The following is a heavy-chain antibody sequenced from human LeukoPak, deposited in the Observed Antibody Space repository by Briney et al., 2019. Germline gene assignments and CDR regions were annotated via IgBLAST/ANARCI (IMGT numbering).Heavy chain of an antibody. CDR2: MYHSGST. CDR1: GGSISSYY. J-gene: IGHJ6*02. V-gene: IGHV4-59*01. CDR3: ARGDYYGSAPYGMDV. Sequence: SETRSLTCTVSGGSISSYYWSWSRQPPGKGLEWIGYMYHSGSTNYNPSLKSRVTISVDKSKNQFSLKLSSVTAADTAVYYCARGDYYGSAPYGMDVWGQGTTVTASS. D-gene: IGHD3-10*01.